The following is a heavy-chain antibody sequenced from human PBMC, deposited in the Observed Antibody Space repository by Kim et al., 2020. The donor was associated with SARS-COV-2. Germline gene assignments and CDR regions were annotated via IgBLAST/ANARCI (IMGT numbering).Heavy chain of an antibody. CDR3: ARHNSQWLVISFFDY. D-gene: IGHD6-19*01. J-gene: IGHJ4*02. V-gene: IGHV5-10-1*01. CDR2: IDPSDSYT. CDR1: GYSFTSYW. Sequence: GESLKISCKGSGYSFTSYWINWVRQMPGKGLEWMGRIDPSDSYTNYSPSFQGHVTISADKSISTAYLQWSSLKASDTAMYYCARHNSQWLVISFFDYWGQGTQVTVSS.